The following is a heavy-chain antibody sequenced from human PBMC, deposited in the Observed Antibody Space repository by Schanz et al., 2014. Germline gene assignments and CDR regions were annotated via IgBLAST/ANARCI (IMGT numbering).Heavy chain of an antibody. CDR3: ARDQSPYTNSSDVRYFDY. CDR2: IIPVLNIA. Sequence: QVQLVQSGAEVKEPGASVKVSCEASRYTFNTYGLNWVRQAPGQGLEWMGKIIPVLNIATYAQRFQGRVSITADTSTNTAYMELSSLTSEDTAVHYCARDQSPYTNSSDVRYFDYWGQGSLVTVSS. V-gene: IGHV1-69*04. CDR1: RYTFNTYG. J-gene: IGHJ4*02. D-gene: IGHD6-6*01.